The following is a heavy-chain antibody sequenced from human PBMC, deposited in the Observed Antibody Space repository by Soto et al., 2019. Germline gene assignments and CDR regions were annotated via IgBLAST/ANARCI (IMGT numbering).Heavy chain of an antibody. D-gene: IGHD1-26*01. CDR3: ARAMGKLYYFDY. J-gene: IGHJ4*02. CDR1: GGSISSGGYY. V-gene: IGHV4-31*03. CDR2: IYYSGST. Sequence: LFLICTVSGGSISSGGYYWSWIRQHPGKGLEWIGYIYYSGSTYYNPSLKSRVTISVDTSKNQFSLKLSSVTVADTAVYYCARAMGKLYYFDYWGQGTQVTVSS.